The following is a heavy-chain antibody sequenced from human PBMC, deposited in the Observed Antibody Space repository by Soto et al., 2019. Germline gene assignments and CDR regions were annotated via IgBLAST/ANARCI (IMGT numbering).Heavy chain of an antibody. CDR2: IDPSDSYT. CDR3: ATTGVGSSGPYYYYGMDV. CDR1: GYSFTSYW. Sequence: RKISCKGSGYSFTSYWISWVRQMPGKGLEWMGRIDPSDSYTNYSPSFQGHVTISADKSISTAYLQWSSLKASDTAMYYCATTGVGSSGPYYYYGMDVWGQGTTVTVSS. D-gene: IGHD3-22*01. V-gene: IGHV5-10-1*01. J-gene: IGHJ6*02.